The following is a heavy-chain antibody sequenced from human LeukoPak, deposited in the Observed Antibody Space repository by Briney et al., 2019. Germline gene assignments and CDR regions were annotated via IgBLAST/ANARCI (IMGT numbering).Heavy chain of an antibody. CDR2: IWYDGNKK. CDR1: GFTFSSFG. Sequence: GGSLRLSCAASGFTFSSFGMHWVRQAPGKGLEWVTFIWYDGNKKYYADSVKGRFTISRDNSKNTLYLQMNSLRAEDTAVYYCAKGHSGNCYSYYMDVSTKGTTVTVSS. CDR3: AKGHSGNCYSYYMDV. J-gene: IGHJ6*03. D-gene: IGHD1-26*01. V-gene: IGHV3-30*02.